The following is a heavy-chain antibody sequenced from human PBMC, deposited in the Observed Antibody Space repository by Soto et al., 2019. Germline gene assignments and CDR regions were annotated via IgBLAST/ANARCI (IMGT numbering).Heavy chain of an antibody. V-gene: IGHV3-23*01. J-gene: IGHJ3*01. CDR3: AKLADDSGWSFDAFNV. CDR2: ISGSGDTT. D-gene: IGHD6-19*01. Sequence: DVQLLESVGGLVQPGGSLRLSCAASGFTFSNYAMSWVRQAPGKGLEWVSAISGSGDTTYYADSVRGRFTISRDTSKNTLYLQMNSLRPEDTAIYYCAKLADDSGWSFDAFNVWGQGTKVTVSS. CDR1: GFTFSNYA.